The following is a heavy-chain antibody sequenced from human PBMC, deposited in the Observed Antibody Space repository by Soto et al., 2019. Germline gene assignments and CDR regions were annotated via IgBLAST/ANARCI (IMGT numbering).Heavy chain of an antibody. CDR3: ASLNHHYDILTGYQSTFDY. V-gene: IGHV4-30-4*01. D-gene: IGHD3-9*01. Sequence: SETLSLTCTVSGGSISSGDYYWSWIRQPPGKGLEWIGYIYYSGSTYYNPSLKSRVTISVDTSKNQFSLKLSSVTAADTAVYYCASLNHHYDILTGYQSTFDYWGQGTLVTVYS. J-gene: IGHJ4*02. CDR2: IYYSGST. CDR1: GGSISSGDYY.